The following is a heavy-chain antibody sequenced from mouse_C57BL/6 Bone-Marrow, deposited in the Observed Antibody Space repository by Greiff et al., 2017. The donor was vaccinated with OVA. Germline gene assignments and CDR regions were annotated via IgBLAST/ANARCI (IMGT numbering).Heavy chain of an antibody. CDR2: IRSKSNNYAT. D-gene: IGHD1-3*01. CDR1: GFSFNTYA. Sequence: EVKVEESGGGLVQPKGSLKLSCAASGFSFNTYAMNWVRQAPGKGLEWVARIRSKSNNYATYYADSVKDRFTISRDDSESMLYLQMNNLKTEDTAMYYCVRHSGYYFDYWGQGTTLTVSS. J-gene: IGHJ2*01. V-gene: IGHV10-1*01. CDR3: VRHSGYYFDY.